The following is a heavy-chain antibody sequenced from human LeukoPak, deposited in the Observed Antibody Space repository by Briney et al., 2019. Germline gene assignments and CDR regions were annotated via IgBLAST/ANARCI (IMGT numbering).Heavy chain of an antibody. V-gene: IGHV4-59*01. CDR1: GSSISSYY. CDR3: ARTGGYNSPLGY. D-gene: IGHD5-24*01. Sequence: SETLSLTCTVSGSSISSYYWSWIRQPPGKGLEWIGCISYSGSTNYNPSLKSRVTISVDMSKNQFSLKLSSVTAADTAVYYCARTGGYNSPLGYWGQGTLVTVSS. CDR2: ISYSGST. J-gene: IGHJ4*02.